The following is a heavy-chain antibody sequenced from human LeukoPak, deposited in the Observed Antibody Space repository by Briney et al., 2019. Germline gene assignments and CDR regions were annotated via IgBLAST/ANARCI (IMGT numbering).Heavy chain of an antibody. Sequence: XXGWVRQMPGXGLEXXGIIYPGDSHPRYSPSFHGQVTISADKSISTAYLQWSSLKASDTAMYYCARHPRDYYGSGYYYYYGMDVWGQGTTVTVSS. V-gene: IGHV5-51*01. CDR3: ARHPRDYYGSGYYYYYGMDV. CDR1: X. CDR2: IYPGDSHP. D-gene: IGHD3-10*01. J-gene: IGHJ6*02.